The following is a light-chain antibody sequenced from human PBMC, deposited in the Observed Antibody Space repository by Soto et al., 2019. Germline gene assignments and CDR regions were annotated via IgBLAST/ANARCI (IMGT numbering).Light chain of an antibody. J-gene: IGKJ1*01. CDR3: QQYNSYSPET. CDR1: QSISRW. Sequence: DIQMTQFPSTLFASVGDRVTINCRASQSISRWLAWYQQKPGKAPKLLIYDASNLEKGVPSRFSGRVSGTECTLTISSLQPDDFATYFCQQYNSYSPETFGQGTKVEI. CDR2: DAS. V-gene: IGKV1-5*01.